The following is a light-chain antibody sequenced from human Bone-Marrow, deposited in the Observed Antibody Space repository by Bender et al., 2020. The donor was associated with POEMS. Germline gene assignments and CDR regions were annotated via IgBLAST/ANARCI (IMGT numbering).Light chain of an antibody. CDR3: CSYATSNTWM. CDR2: EGD. J-gene: IGLJ3*02. CDR1: SNDVGGYNL. V-gene: IGLV2-23*01. Sequence: QSALTQPASVSGSPGQSITISCTGTSNDVGGYNLVSWDQQHPGKAPKLIIYEGDKWPSGASNRFSGSKSGNTASLTISGLQAEDEADYYCCSYATSNTWMFGGGTKVTVL.